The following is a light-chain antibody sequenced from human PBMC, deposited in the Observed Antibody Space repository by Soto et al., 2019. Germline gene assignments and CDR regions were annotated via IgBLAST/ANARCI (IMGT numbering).Light chain of an antibody. CDR1: QSISNW. J-gene: IGKJ2*02. CDR2: KAS. Sequence: DIQMTQSPSTLSASVGDRVTITCRASQSISNWLAWYQQKPGKAPKLLIYKASTLESGVPPRFSGSGSGTEFTLTISDLQPDDFATYYCQQDNSYSRTFGQGTKLEIK. CDR3: QQDNSYSRT. V-gene: IGKV1-5*03.